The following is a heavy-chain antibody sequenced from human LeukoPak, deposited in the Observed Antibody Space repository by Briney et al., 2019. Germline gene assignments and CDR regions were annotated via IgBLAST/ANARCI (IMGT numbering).Heavy chain of an antibody. CDR2: INAADSDT. D-gene: IGHD2-8*02. V-gene: IGHV5-51*01. Sequence: GESLKISCKGSGYSFSTYWIGWVRQMPGKGLEWMGLINAADSDTRYSPSFQGQVLISVDKSISTAYLQWGNLKATDTAFYYCARVPCTGGSCSRTFDYWDQGTLVTVYS. J-gene: IGHJ4*02. CDR1: GYSFSTYW. CDR3: ARVPCTGGSCSRTFDY.